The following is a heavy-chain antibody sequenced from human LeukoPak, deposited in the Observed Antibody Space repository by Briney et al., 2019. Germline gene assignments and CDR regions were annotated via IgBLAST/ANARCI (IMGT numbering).Heavy chain of an antibody. CDR2: INHSGST. D-gene: IGHD2-2*01. CDR1: GGSFSGYY. CDR3: ARAWYQLLAYFDY. Sequence: SETLSLTCAVYGGSFSGYYWGWIRQPPGKGLEWIGEINHSGSTNYNPSLKSRVTISVDTSKNQFSLKLSSVTAADTAVYYCARAWYQLLAYFDYWGQGTLVTVSS. J-gene: IGHJ4*02. V-gene: IGHV4-34*01.